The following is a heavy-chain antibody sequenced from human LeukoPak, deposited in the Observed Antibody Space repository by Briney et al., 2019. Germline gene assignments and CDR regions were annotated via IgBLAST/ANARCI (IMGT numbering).Heavy chain of an antibody. D-gene: IGHD3-16*01. V-gene: IGHV3-66*01. CDR1: GFTVSDNY. CDR2: FYSGGGNT. J-gene: IGHJ6*02. CDR3: AKDYEYRRPALGMDV. Sequence: GSLRLSCAASGFTVSDNYMSWVRQAPGKGLEWVSVFYSGGGNTNYANSVKGRFTISRDNSKNTLYLQMNSLRAEDTAVYYCAKDYEYRRPALGMDVWGQGTTVTVSS.